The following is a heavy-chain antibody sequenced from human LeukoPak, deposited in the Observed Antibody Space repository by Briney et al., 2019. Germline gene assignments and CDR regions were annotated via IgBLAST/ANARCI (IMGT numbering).Heavy chain of an antibody. J-gene: IGHJ4*02. CDR1: GGTFSSYA. CDR2: IIPILGIA. V-gene: IGHV1-69*04. CDR3: ARDSPYIVVVPAATGY. D-gene: IGHD2-2*01. Sequence: ASVKVSCKASGGTFSSYAISWVRQAPGQGLEWMGRIIPILGIANYAQKFQGRVTITADKSTSTAYMELSSLRSEDTAVYYCARDSPYIVVVPAATGYWGQGTLVTVSS.